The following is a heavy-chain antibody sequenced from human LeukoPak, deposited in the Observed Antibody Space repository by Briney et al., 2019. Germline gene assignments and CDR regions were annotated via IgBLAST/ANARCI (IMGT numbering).Heavy chain of an antibody. D-gene: IGHD3-22*01. V-gene: IGHV3-23*01. CDR1: GFTFSSYA. CDR2: LSGSGGNT. J-gene: IGHJ4*02. CDR3: AKGSYYYDSADYFDY. Sequence: PSGGSLRLSCAASGFTFSSYAMSWVRQAPGKGLEGVSTLSGSGGNTYYADSVKGRVTISRDNSKNTLYLQMNSLRAEDTAVYHCAKGSYYYDSADYFDYWGQGTLVTVSS.